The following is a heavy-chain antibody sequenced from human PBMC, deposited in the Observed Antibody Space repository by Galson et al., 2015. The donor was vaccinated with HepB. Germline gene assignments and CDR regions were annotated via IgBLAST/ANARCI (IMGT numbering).Heavy chain of an antibody. CDR1: GFTFRDYY. V-gene: IGHV3-11*01. J-gene: IGHJ3*02. Sequence: SLRLSCAASGFTFRDYYMSWIRQAPGKGLEWVSYISSGADTIYYPDSVKGRFTISRDDAKNSLYLQMNSLRADDTAVYYCARVCGSSTSCRWGHLDISVQGTMFPASS. CDR3: ARVCGSSTSCRWGHLDI. CDR2: ISSGADTI. D-gene: IGHD2-2*01.